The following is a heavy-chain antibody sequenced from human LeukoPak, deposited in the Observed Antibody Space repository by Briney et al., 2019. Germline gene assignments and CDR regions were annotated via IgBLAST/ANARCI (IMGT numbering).Heavy chain of an antibody. Sequence: ASVKVSCKASGYTFTGYYMHWVRQAPGQGLEWMGRISPNSGGTNYAQKFQGRVTMTRDTSISTAYMELSRLRSDDTAVYYCARSHSGSYEGDYWGQGTLVTVSS. CDR2: ISPNSGGT. CDR3: ARSHSGSYEGDY. J-gene: IGHJ4*02. D-gene: IGHD1-26*01. V-gene: IGHV1-2*06. CDR1: GYTFTGYY.